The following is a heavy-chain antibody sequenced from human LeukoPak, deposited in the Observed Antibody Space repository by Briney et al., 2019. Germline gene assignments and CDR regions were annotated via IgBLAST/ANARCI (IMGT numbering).Heavy chain of an antibody. CDR1: GYTFTSYY. J-gene: IGHJ4*02. CDR2: INPSGGST. Sequence: ASVKVSCKASGYTFTSYYMHWVRQVPGQGLEWMGIINPSGGSTSYAQKFQGTVTMTRDTSTSTVYMELSSLRSEDTAVYYCARSRWSSPFDYWGQGTLVTVSS. D-gene: IGHD5-24*01. V-gene: IGHV1-46*01. CDR3: ARSRWSSPFDY.